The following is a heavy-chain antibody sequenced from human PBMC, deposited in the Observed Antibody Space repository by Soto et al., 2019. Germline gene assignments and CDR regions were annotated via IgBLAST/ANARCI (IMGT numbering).Heavy chain of an antibody. D-gene: IGHD3-22*01. Sequence: QVQLVQSGAEVKKPGSSVKVSCKASGGTFSSYAISWVRQAPGQGLEWMGGIIPIFGTANYAQKFQGRVTITADESTSTAYMELSSLRSEDTAVYYCARAGPLNYYDSSGYDYPEDYWGQGTLVTVSS. CDR2: IIPIFGTA. CDR3: ARAGPLNYYDSSGYDYPEDY. V-gene: IGHV1-69*01. J-gene: IGHJ4*02. CDR1: GGTFSSYA.